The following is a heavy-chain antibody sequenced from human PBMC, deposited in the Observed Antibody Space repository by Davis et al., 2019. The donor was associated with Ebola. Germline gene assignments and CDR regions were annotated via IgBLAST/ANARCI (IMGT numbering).Heavy chain of an antibody. Sequence: PGGSLRPSCAASGFTFSTFGMHWVRQAPGKGLEWVAVIWYDGSSKYYADSVRGRFTISRDNSKNTLYLQMNSMIAENTAVYYCARDATPDCSGGSCYSEDIWGQGTMVTVSS. D-gene: IGHD2-15*01. CDR1: GFTFSTFG. CDR2: IWYDGSSK. CDR3: ARDATPDCSGGSCYSEDI. J-gene: IGHJ3*02. V-gene: IGHV3-33*01.